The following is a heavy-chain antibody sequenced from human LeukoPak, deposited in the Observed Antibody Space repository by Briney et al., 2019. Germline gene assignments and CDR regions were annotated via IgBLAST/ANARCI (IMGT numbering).Heavy chain of an antibody. V-gene: IGHV3-21*01. CDR3: ARTPSITMVRGVIITSYMDV. J-gene: IGHJ6*03. D-gene: IGHD3-10*01. CDR1: GFTFSSYS. CDR2: ISSSSSYI. Sequence: GGSLRLSCAASGFTFSSYSMNWVRQAPGKGLEWVSSISSSSSYIYYADSVKGRFTISRDNAENSLYLQMNSLRAEDTGVYYCARTPSITMVRGVIITSYMDVWGKGTTVTISS.